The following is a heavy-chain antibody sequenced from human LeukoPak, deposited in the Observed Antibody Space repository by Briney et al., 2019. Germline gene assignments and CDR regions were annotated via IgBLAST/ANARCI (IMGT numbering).Heavy chain of an antibody. V-gene: IGHV1-46*01. J-gene: IGHJ3*02. CDR1: GYTFTSYY. CDR3: ARPRDGYKSHARSTADDAFDI. D-gene: IGHD5-24*01. CDR2: INPSGGST. Sequence: ASVKVSCKASGYTFTSYYMHWVRQAPGQGLEWMGIINPSGGSTSYAQKFQGRVTMTRDMSTSTVYMELSSLRSEDTAVYYCARPRDGYKSHARSTADDAFDIWGQGTMVTVSS.